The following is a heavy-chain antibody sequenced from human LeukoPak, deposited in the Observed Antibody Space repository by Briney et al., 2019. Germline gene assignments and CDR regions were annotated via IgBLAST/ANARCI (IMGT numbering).Heavy chain of an antibody. CDR1: GFTFSSYS. CDR2: ISSSSSYI. J-gene: IGHJ5*02. Sequence: GGSLRLSCAASGFTFSSYSMSWVRQAPGKGLEWVSSISSSSSYIYYADSVKGRFTISRDNAKNSLYLQMNSLRAEDTAVYYCARMVRGVIIGWFDPWGQGTLVTVSS. CDR3: ARMVRGVIIGWFDP. D-gene: IGHD3-10*01. V-gene: IGHV3-21*01.